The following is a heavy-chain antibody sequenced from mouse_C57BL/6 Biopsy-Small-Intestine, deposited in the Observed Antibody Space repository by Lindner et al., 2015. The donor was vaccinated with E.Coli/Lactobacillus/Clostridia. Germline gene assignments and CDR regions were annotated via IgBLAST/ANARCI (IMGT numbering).Heavy chain of an antibody. CDR2: ISSGGYYT. Sequence: VQLQESGGDLVKPGGSLNLSCAASGFTFSSYGMSWVRQTPDKRLEWVASISSGGYYTYYPDSVKGRFTISRDNAKNTLYLQMISLKSEDTAMYYCARQGDGYDDAYWGHGTLVTVSA. CDR3: ARQGDGYDDAY. CDR1: GFTFSSYG. D-gene: IGHD2-2*01. V-gene: IGHV5-6*01. J-gene: IGHJ3*01.